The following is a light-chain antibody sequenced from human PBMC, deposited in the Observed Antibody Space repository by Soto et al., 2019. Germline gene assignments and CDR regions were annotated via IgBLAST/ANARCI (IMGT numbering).Light chain of an antibody. CDR1: QSVSNNY. V-gene: IGKV3-20*01. Sequence: EIVFTQSPGTLSLSPGERATLSCRASQSVSNNYLAWYQQKPGQAPRLLIYAASNRATGIPDRFSGSGSGTDFTLTISRLEPEDFAVYYCQQYGSSSLTFGGGTKVDI. CDR2: AAS. CDR3: QQYGSSSLT. J-gene: IGKJ4*01.